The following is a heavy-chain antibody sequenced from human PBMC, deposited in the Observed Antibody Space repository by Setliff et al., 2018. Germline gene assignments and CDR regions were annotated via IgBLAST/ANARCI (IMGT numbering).Heavy chain of an antibody. CDR1: GYTFTSYG. CDR2: ISAYNGNT. Sequence: RASVKVSCKASGYTFTSYGISWVRQAPGQGLEWMGWISAYNGNTNYAQKLQGRVTMTTDTSTSTAYMELRSLRSDDTAVYYCARDIVDTAMVYYFDYWGQGTLVTVSS. V-gene: IGHV1-18*01. D-gene: IGHD5-18*01. CDR3: ARDIVDTAMVYYFDY. J-gene: IGHJ4*02.